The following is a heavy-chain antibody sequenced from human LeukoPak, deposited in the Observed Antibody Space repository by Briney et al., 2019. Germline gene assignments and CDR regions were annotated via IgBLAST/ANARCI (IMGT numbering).Heavy chain of an antibody. V-gene: IGHV3-23*01. D-gene: IGHD3-10*01. CDR1: GFIFSNYA. J-gene: IGHJ6*03. CDR2: ISGSGGRT. CDR3: AKAGRGGAITMVRGVKGDYYYMDV. Sequence: PGRSLRLSCAASGFIFSNYAMHWVRQAPGKGLEWVSAISGSGGRTYYADSVKGRFTISRDNSKNTLYLQMNSLRVEDTAVYYCAKAGRGGAITMVRGVKGDYYYMDVWGKGTTVTISS.